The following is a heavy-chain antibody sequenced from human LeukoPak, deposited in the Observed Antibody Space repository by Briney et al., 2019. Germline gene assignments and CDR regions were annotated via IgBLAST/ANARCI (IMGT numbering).Heavy chain of an antibody. CDR3: ARVTFNYFDY. J-gene: IGHJ4*02. Sequence: GGSLRLSCAALGSTFSSYEMNWVRQAPGKGLEWVSYITSSGSTIHYADSVKGRFTISRDNAKNSLYLQMNSLRAEDTAVYYSARVTFNYFDYWGQGTLVTVSS. CDR2: ITSSGSTI. D-gene: IGHD1-14*01. V-gene: IGHV3-48*03. CDR1: GSTFSSYE.